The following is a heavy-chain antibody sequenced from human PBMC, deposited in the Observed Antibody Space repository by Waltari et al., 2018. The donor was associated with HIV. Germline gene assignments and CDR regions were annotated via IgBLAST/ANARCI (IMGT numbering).Heavy chain of an antibody. CDR1: GFTFGDYA. CDR2: IRSKAYDGTT. Sequence: EVQLVESGGGLVQPGRSLRLSCTASGFTFGDYAMSWFRQAPGKGLEWVGFIRSKAYDGTTEYAASVKGRFTISMDDSISIAYLQMNCLKTEDTAVYYCTRVSYDFWSGFRGLGRHVWGQGTTVTVSS. J-gene: IGHJ6*02. CDR3: TRVSYDFWSGFRGLGRHV. D-gene: IGHD3-3*01. V-gene: IGHV3-49*03.